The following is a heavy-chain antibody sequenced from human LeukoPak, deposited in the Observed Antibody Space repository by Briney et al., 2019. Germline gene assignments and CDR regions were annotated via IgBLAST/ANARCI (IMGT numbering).Heavy chain of an antibody. J-gene: IGHJ4*02. CDR1: GFTFSTYA. Sequence: GGSLRLSCAASGFTFSTYAMSWVRLAPGKGLEWVSTIGDSGGNTYYADSVKGRFTISRDNSKNTLYLQMNSLRAEDTAFYYCAKSHSVAQRGYFDFWGQGTLVTVSS. D-gene: IGHD3-10*01. CDR2: IGDSGGNT. V-gene: IGHV3-23*01. CDR3: AKSHSVAQRGYFDF.